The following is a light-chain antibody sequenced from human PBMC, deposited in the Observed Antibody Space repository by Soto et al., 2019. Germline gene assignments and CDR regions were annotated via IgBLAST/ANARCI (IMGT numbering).Light chain of an antibody. CDR2: DAY. Sequence: EIVLTQSPGTLSLSPGERVTLSCRSSQNLGTLYLAWFQQKSGQAPRLLIYDAYNRATGIPPRFSGSGSGTDFTLTISSLEPEDSAVYYCQQRHMWPITFGQGTKVDIK. V-gene: IGKV3-11*01. J-gene: IGKJ1*01. CDR1: QNLGTLY. CDR3: QQRHMWPIT.